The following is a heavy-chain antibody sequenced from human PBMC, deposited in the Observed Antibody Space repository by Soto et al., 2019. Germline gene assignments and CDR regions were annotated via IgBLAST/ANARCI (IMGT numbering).Heavy chain of an antibody. CDR3: ARTMTTSISYWFNP. CDR2: IYYSGST. V-gene: IGHV4-31*11. D-gene: IGHD4-17*01. Sequence: SETLSLTCAVYGGSFSGYYWSWIRQHPGKGLEWIGYIYYSGSTYYNPSLKSRVTISVDTSKNQFSLKLSSVTAADTAVYYCARTMTTSISYWFNPWGQGTLVTVSS. CDR1: GGSFSGYY. J-gene: IGHJ5*02.